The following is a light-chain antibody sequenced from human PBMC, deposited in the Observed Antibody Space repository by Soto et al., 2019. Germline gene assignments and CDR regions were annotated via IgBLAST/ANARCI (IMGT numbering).Light chain of an antibody. Sequence: DIQMTQSPSTLYASVRDRVTVTCRASQSITSWLAWYQQKPGKAPKLLIYDASNLESGVPSRFSGSGSGTEFTLTISSLQPDDFATYYCQQYNSYPWTFGQGTKVDIK. CDR1: QSITSW. CDR3: QQYNSYPWT. CDR2: DAS. J-gene: IGKJ1*01. V-gene: IGKV1-5*01.